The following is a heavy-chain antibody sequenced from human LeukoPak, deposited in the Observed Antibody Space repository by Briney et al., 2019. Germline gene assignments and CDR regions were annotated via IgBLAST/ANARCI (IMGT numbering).Heavy chain of an antibody. CDR1: AGSVSSSHYY. V-gene: IGHV4-39*01. CDR3: ARLSSSFSDYGRAFPHQLYFAL. CDR2: LSYGGNT. D-gene: IGHD3-10*01. Sequence: SETLSLTCSVSAGSVSSSHYYWGWLRQPPGKGLEWLGSLSYGGNTYYNPSLKSRITVSADTSKNQFSLRMNSVTAADTAIYYCARLSSSFSDYGRAFPHQLYFALWGRGTLVSISS. J-gene: IGHJ2*01.